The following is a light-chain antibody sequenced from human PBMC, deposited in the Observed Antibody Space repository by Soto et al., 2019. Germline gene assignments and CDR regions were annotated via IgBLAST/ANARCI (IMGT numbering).Light chain of an antibody. CDR2: DVR. CDR3: SSYTSSSTVI. Sequence: QSALTQPASVSGSPGQSITISCTGTSSDIGGYNYISWYQHLPGKAPKFIIYDVRNRPSGVSNRFSGSRSGNTASLTISGLQAEDEADYYCSSYTSSSTVIFGGGTQLTVL. CDR1: SSDIGGYNY. J-gene: IGLJ2*01. V-gene: IGLV2-14*03.